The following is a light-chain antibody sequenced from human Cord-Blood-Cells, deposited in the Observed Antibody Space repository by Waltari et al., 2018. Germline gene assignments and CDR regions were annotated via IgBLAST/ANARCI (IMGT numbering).Light chain of an antibody. J-gene: IGLJ2*01. V-gene: IGLV3-1*01. CDR1: RFGAKY. Sequence: SYELTHPPSVSVYPGQTASITCFVDRFGAKYACWYQQKPGQSPVLVIYQDSKRPSGIPERFSGSNSGNTATLTISGTQAMDEADYYCQAWDSSNVVFGGGTKLTVL. CDR2: QDS. CDR3: QAWDSSNVV.